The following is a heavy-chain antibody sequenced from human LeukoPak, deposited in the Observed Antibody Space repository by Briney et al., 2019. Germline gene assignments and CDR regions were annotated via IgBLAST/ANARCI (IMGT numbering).Heavy chain of an antibody. CDR1: GFTFSSYW. J-gene: IGHJ6*03. D-gene: IGHD2-21*01. Sequence: GGSLRLSCAASGFTFSSYWMSWVRQAPGKGLEWVANIKQDGSEKYYVDSVKGRFTISRDNAKNSLYLQMNSLRAEDTAVYYCAGDPLGVVITNYYYYMDVWGKGTTVTVSS. CDR2: IKQDGSEK. CDR3: AGDPLGVVITNYYYYMDV. V-gene: IGHV3-7*01.